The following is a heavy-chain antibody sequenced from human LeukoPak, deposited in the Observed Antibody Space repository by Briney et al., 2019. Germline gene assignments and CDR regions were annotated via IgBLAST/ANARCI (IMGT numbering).Heavy chain of an antibody. J-gene: IGHJ4*02. CDR3: AKTYYYDSGPEY. V-gene: IGHV4-59*01. D-gene: IGHD3-22*01. CDR2: IYYSGST. CDR1: GGSISSYY. Sequence: SETLSLTCTVSGGSISSYYWSWIRQPPGKGLEWIGYIYYSGSTNYNPSLKSRVTISVDTSKNQFSLRLNSVTAADTAVYYCAKTYYYDSGPEYWGQGILVTVSS.